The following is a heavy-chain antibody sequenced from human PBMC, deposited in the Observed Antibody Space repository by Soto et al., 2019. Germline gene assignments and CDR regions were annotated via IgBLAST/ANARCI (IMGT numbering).Heavy chain of an antibody. V-gene: IGHV4-39*01. CDR1: GGSISSSSYY. D-gene: IGHD1-26*01. Sequence: SETLSLTCTVSGGSISSSSYYWGWIRQPPGKGLEWIGSIYYSGSTYYNPSLKSRVTISVDTSKNQFSLKLSSVTAADTAVYYCASRELLLFYFDYWGQGTLVTVSS. J-gene: IGHJ4*02. CDR3: ASRELLLFYFDY. CDR2: IYYSGST.